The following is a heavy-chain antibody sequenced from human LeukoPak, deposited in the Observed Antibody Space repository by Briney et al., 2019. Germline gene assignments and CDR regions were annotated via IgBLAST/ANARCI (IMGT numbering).Heavy chain of an antibody. V-gene: IGHV4-31*03. D-gene: IGHD4-17*01. Sequence: NTSETLSLTCTVSGGSISSGGYYWSWIRQHPGKGLEWIGYIYYSGSTYYNPSLKSRVTISVDTSKNQFSLKLSSVAAADTAVYYCARGRYGDYVWFDPWGQGTLVTVSS. J-gene: IGHJ5*02. CDR1: GGSISSGGYY. CDR2: IYYSGST. CDR3: ARGRYGDYVWFDP.